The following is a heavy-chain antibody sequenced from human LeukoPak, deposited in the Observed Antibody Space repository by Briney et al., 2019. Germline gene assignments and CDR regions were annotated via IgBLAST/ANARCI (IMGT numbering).Heavy chain of an antibody. CDR3: AKADYSTTYFDY. J-gene: IGHJ4*02. CDR1: GFTFSSYA. D-gene: IGHD4-11*01. Sequence: GGSLRLSCAASGFTFSSYAMSWVRQAPGKGLEWVSAISGSGGSTYYADSVKGRFTISRDNSKNTLYLHMNSLRAEDTAVYYCAKADYSTTYFDYWGQGTLVTVSS. V-gene: IGHV3-23*01. CDR2: ISGSGGST.